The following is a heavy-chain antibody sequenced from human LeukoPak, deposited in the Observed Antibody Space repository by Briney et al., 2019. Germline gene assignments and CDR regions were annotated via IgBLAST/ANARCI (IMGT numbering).Heavy chain of an antibody. V-gene: IGHV3-53*01. Sequence: GGSLRLSCAASGFSVSSNYMSWVRQAPGKGLEWVSVIYSGGSTYYADSVKGRFTISRDSSKNTLYLQMNSLRAEDTAVYYCAKDQGSGWYFDYWGQGTLVTVSS. CDR1: GFSVSSNY. J-gene: IGHJ4*02. D-gene: IGHD6-19*01. CDR2: IYSGGST. CDR3: AKDQGSGWYFDY.